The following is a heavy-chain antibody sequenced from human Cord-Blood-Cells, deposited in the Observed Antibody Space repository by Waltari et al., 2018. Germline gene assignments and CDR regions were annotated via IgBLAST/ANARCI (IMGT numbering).Heavy chain of an antibody. D-gene: IGHD5-12*01. Sequence: QVQLQQWGAGLLKPSETLSLTCAVYGGSFSGYYWSWIRQPPGKGLEWIGEINNSGSTNYHPSLKSRVTISVDTSKNQFSLKLSSVTAADTAVYYCATQGRVATIRNWGQGTLVTVSS. CDR1: GGSFSGYY. J-gene: IGHJ4*02. CDR3: ATQGRVATIRN. V-gene: IGHV4-34*01. CDR2: INNSGST.